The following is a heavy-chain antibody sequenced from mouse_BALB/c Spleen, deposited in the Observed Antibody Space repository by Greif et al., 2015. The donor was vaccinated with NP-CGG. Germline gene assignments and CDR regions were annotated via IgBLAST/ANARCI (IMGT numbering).Heavy chain of an antibody. Sequence: EVMLVESGGGLVQPGGSRKLSCAASGFTFSDYGMAWVRQAPGKGPEWVAFISNLAYSIYYADTVTGRFTISRENAKNTLYLEMSSLRSEDTAMYYCARDGGLGFAYWGQGTLVTVSA. V-gene: IGHV5-15*02. CDR3: ARDGGLGFAY. CDR2: ISNLAYSI. J-gene: IGHJ3*01. D-gene: IGHD2-4*01. CDR1: GFTFSDYG.